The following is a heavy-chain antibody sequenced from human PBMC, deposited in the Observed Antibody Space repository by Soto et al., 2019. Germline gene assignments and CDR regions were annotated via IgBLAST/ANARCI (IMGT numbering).Heavy chain of an antibody. CDR1: GFTFSSYG. CDR2: ISYDGSNK. J-gene: IGHJ4*02. V-gene: IGHV3-30*03. CDR3: ARYYYGSGSHHTRIDY. D-gene: IGHD3-10*01. Sequence: GGSLRLSCAASGFTFSSYGMHWVRQAPGKGLEWVAVISYDGSNKYYADSVKGRFTISRDNSKNSLYLQMNSLRAEDTAVYYCARYYYGSGSHHTRIDYWGQGTLVTVSS.